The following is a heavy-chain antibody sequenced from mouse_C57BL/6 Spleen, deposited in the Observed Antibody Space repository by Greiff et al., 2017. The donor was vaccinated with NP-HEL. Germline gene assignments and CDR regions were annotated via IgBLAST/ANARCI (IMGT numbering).Heavy chain of an antibody. CDR2: IYPSDSET. D-gene: IGHD2-4*01. CDR3: ARRGALRRGGYAMDY. J-gene: IGHJ4*01. V-gene: IGHV1-61*01. Sequence: QVQLKQPGAELVRPGSSVKLSCKASGYTFTSYWMDWVKQRPGQGLEWIGNIYPSDSETHYNQKFKDKATLTVDKSSSTAYMQLSSLTSEDSAVYYCARRGALRRGGYAMDYWGQGTSVTVSS. CDR1: GYTFTSYW.